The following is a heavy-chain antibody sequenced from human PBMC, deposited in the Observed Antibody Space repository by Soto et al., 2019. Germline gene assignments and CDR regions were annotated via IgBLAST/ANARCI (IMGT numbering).Heavy chain of an antibody. CDR3: AKEARYGKTTRSWYFDL. J-gene: IGHJ2*01. V-gene: IGHV3-23*01. D-gene: IGHD1-7*01. Sequence: GGSLRLSCAASGFTFSSYAMSWVRQAPGKGLEWVSAISGSGGSTYYADSVKGRFTISRDNSKNTLYLQMNSLRAEDTAVYYCAKEARYGKTTRSWYFDLWGRGTLVTVSS. CDR1: GFTFSSYA. CDR2: ISGSGGST.